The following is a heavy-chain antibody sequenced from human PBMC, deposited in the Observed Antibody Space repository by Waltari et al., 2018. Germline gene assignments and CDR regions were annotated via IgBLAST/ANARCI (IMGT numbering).Heavy chain of an antibody. CDR1: GLPFSSYS. CDR3: ASSGLASHPA. CDR2: ISSSSSTI. V-gene: IGHV3-48*04. J-gene: IGHJ4*02. D-gene: IGHD6-25*01. Sequence: EVQLVESGGGLVQPGGSLRLSCAASGLPFSSYSMTWVRQAPGKGLEWVSYISSSSSTIYYADSVKGRFTISRDNAKNSLYLQMNSLRAEDTAVYYCASSGLASHPAWGQGTLVTVSS.